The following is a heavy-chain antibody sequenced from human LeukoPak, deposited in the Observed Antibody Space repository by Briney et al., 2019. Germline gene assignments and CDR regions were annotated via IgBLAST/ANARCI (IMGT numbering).Heavy chain of an antibody. J-gene: IGHJ6*03. D-gene: IGHD4-17*01. V-gene: IGHV1-69*05. Sequence: GASVKVSCKASGGTFSSYAISWVRQAPGQGLEWMGGIIPIFGTANYAQKFQGRVTITTDESTSTAYMELSSLRSEDTAVYYCAIDESLGYGDPRNYYYYMDVWGKGTTVTVSS. CDR1: GGTFSSYA. CDR3: AIDESLGYGDPRNYYYYMDV. CDR2: IIPIFGTA.